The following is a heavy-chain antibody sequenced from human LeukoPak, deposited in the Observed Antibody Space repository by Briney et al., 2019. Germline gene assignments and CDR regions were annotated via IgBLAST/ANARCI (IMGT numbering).Heavy chain of an antibody. D-gene: IGHD6-13*01. V-gene: IGHV5-51*01. CDR3: ARHVKIAAAGDNWFDP. Sequence: GESLKISCKGSGYSFTSYWIGWVRQMPGKGLEWMGIIYPGDSDTRYSPSFQGQVTISADKSISTAYLQWSSLKASDTAMYYCARHVKIAAAGDNWFDPWGQGTLVTVSS. J-gene: IGHJ5*02. CDR1: GYSFTSYW. CDR2: IYPGDSDT.